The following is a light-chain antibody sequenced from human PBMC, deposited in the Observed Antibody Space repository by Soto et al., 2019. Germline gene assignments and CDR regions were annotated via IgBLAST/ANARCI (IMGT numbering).Light chain of an antibody. Sequence: QSVLTQPPSASGSPGQSVTISFTGTSSDVGGYNYVSWYQQHPGKAPKLMIYGVTKRPSGVPDRFSGSKSGNTASLTVSGLQAEDEAYYYCSSYAGSNNYVFGTGTKVTV. CDR1: SSDVGGYNY. CDR2: GVT. J-gene: IGLJ1*01. V-gene: IGLV2-8*01. CDR3: SSYAGSNNYV.